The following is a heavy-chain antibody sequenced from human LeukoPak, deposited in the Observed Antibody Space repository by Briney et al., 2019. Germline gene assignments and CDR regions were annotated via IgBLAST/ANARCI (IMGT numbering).Heavy chain of an antibody. CDR2: LYSGGGT. CDR3: AREFIVGATGAWDH. CDR1: GFTFSSYE. J-gene: IGHJ4*02. D-gene: IGHD1-26*01. V-gene: IGHV3-66*01. Sequence: PGGSLRLSCAASGFTFSSYEMSWVRQAPGKGLEWVSVLYSGGGTYYADSVKGRFTISRDNSRNTLYLQMNSLRAEDTAMYYCAREFIVGATGAWDHWGQGTLVTVSS.